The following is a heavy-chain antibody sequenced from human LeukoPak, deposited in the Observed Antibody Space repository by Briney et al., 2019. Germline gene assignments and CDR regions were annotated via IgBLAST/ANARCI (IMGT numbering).Heavy chain of an antibody. V-gene: IGHV4-30-2*01. J-gene: IGHJ5*02. D-gene: IGHD5-18*01. CDR1: GGSISSGGYS. Sequence: SQTLSLTCAVPGGSISSGGYSWSWIRQPPGKGLEWIGYIYHSGSTYYNPSLKSRVTISVDRSKNQFSLKLSSVTAADTAVYYCARAVLGEIQLWPVLGWFDPWGQGTLVTVSS. CDR2: IYHSGST. CDR3: ARAVLGEIQLWPVLGWFDP.